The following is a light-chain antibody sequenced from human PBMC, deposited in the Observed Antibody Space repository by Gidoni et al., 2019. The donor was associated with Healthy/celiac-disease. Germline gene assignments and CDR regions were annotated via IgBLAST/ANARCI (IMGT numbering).Light chain of an antibody. CDR2: GAS. Sequence: SQATLSVSPGERATLSCRASQSVSSNLAWYQQKPGQAPRLLIYGASTRATGIPARFSGSGSGTEFTLTISSLQSEDFAVYYCQQYNNWPPCSFGQGTKLEIK. CDR3: QQYNNWPPCS. V-gene: IGKV3-15*01. J-gene: IGKJ2*04. CDR1: QSVSSN.